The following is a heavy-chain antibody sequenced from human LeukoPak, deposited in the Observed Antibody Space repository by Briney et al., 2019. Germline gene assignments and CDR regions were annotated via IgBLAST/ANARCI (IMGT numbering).Heavy chain of an antibody. D-gene: IGHD3-10*01. CDR2: ISAYNGNT. Sequence: ASVKVSCKASGYTFTSYGISWVRQAPGQGLEWMGWISAYNGNTNYAQKLQGRVTMTTDTSTSTAYMELRSLRSDDTAVYYCAREGARWFGGLPRSDYWGQGTLVTVSS. V-gene: IGHV1-18*04. J-gene: IGHJ4*02. CDR1: GYTFTSYG. CDR3: AREGARWFGGLPRSDY.